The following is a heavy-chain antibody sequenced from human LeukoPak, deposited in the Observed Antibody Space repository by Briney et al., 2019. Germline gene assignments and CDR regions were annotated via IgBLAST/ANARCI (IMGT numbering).Heavy chain of an antibody. CDR3: ASDISFGEYTYYYYGMDV. Sequence: GASVKVSCKASGGTFSSYAISWVRQAPGQGLEWMGRIIPILGIANYAQKFQGRVTITADKSTSTACMELSSLRSEDTAVYYCASDISFGEYTYYYYGMDVWGQGTTVTVSS. D-gene: IGHD3-10*01. CDR2: IIPILGIA. J-gene: IGHJ6*02. CDR1: GGTFSSYA. V-gene: IGHV1-69*04.